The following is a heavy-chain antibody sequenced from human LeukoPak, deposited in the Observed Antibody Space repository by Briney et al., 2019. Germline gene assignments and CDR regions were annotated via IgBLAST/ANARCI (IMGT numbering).Heavy chain of an antibody. V-gene: IGHV3-53*01. CDR1: GFTVSSNH. CDR3: ASTRVGGTMAFDI. Sequence: GGSLRLSCAASGFTVSSNHMSWVRQAPGKGLEWVSVIYSGGSTFYADSVKGRFTISRDNFKNTLYLQMNSLRADDTAVYYCASTRVGGTMAFDIWGQGTMVTVSS. CDR2: IYSGGST. J-gene: IGHJ3*02. D-gene: IGHD3-10*01.